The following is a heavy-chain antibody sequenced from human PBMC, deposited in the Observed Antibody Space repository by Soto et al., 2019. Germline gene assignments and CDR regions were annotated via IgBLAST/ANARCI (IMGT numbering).Heavy chain of an antibody. Sequence: QVQLVQSGGEVKEPGASVTVSCKVSGYTLITNGICWVRQAPRQGLEWMGWINTYNGATNYAQSLQGRVTMTRDKSTNTAYMQLRSLRSDDTAVYYCARYCSGGGCYKGVPDYWGQGTLVTVSS. D-gene: IGHD2-15*01. CDR3: ARYCSGGGCYKGVPDY. CDR1: GYTLITNG. CDR2: INTYNGAT. V-gene: IGHV1-18*01. J-gene: IGHJ4*02.